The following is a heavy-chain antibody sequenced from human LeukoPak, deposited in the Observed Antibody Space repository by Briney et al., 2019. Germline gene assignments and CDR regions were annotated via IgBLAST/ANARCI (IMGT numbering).Heavy chain of an antibody. CDR1: GGSISSYY. D-gene: IGHD3-10*01. CDR2: IYYSGST. J-gene: IGHJ4*02. Sequence: PSETLSLTCTVSGGSISSYYWSWIRQPPGKGLEWIGYIYYSGSTNYNPSLKGRVTMSVDTSKNQFSLKLSSVTAADTAVYYCASLPMVRGVRVTAFDYWGQGTLVTVSS. V-gene: IGHV4-59*01. CDR3: ASLPMVRGVRVTAFDY.